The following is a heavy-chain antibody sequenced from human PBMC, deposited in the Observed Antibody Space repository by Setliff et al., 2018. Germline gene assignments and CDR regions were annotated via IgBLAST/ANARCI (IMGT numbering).Heavy chain of an antibody. CDR1: GLTFSSYG. V-gene: IGHV3-9*01. D-gene: IGHD6-13*01. CDR3: ARDSYTSPDY. Sequence: SLKISCAASGLTFSSYGMYWVRQAPGRGLEWVSGISWKSDSMGYADSVKGRFTMTRDNAKNSLYLQMNSLRPEDTALYYCARDSYTSPDYWGQGTLVTVSS. J-gene: IGHJ4*02. CDR2: ISWKSDSM.